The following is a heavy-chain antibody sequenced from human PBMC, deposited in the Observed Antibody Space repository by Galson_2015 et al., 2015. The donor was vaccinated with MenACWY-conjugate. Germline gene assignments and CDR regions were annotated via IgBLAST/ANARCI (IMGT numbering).Heavy chain of an antibody. V-gene: IGHV3-20*04. D-gene: IGHD4-17*01. CDR3: ARFDGDVHLSVRRLISYLSGMDF. CDR1: GFTFDDYG. CDR2: INWDGGGT. J-gene: IGHJ6*02. Sequence: SLRLSCAASGFTFDDYGMSWVRQVPGKGLEWVSGINWDGGGTGYADSVKGRFTISRDNVKDSLYLQMNSLRAEDTALYYCARFDGDVHLSVRRLISYLSGMDFWGHGSTVTVSS.